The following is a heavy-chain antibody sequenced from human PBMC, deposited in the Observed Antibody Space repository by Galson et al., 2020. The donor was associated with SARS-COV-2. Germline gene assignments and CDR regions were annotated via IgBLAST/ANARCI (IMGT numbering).Heavy chain of an antibody. D-gene: IGHD6-19*01. CDR3: LAYSSTRRNY. CDR2: MSSDGGTS. Sequence: GGSLRLSCSASGFTFSDYAMHWVRQAPEKGQEYVTAMSSDGGTSFYADSLNGRSAMSRDNSKNTFYLQMTGLRIEDTALYYCLAYSSTRRNYWGQGTLVTVSS. J-gene: IGHJ4*02. V-gene: IGHV3-64D*06. CDR1: GFTFSDYA.